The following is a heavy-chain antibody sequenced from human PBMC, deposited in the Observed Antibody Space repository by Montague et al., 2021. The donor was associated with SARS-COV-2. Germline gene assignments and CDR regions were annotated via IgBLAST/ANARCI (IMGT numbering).Heavy chain of an antibody. CDR3: AKEGDYDILTGYYPNRRYFDY. D-gene: IGHD3-9*01. CDR1: GFTFSSYA. Sequence: SLRLSCAASGFTFSSYAMSWVRQAPGKGLEWVSAISGSGGSTYYADSVKGRFTISRDNSKNTPYLQMNSLRAEDTAVYYCAKEGDYDILTGYYPNRRYFDYWGQGTLVTVSS. J-gene: IGHJ4*02. V-gene: IGHV3-23*01. CDR2: ISGSGGST.